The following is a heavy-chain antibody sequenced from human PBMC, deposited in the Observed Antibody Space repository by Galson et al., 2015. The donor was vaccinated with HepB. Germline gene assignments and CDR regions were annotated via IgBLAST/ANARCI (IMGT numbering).Heavy chain of an antibody. Sequence: SVKVSCKASGYTFTSYATHWVRQAPGQRLEWKGWINGGNGNTKYSQKFQGRVTFTRDTSASTAYMELSSLRSEDTAVYYCARDGGYCSGGSCYSYNWFDPWGQGTLVTVSS. D-gene: IGHD2-15*01. J-gene: IGHJ5*02. CDR2: INGGNGNT. V-gene: IGHV1-3*01. CDR3: ARDGGYCSGGSCYSYNWFDP. CDR1: GYTFTSYA.